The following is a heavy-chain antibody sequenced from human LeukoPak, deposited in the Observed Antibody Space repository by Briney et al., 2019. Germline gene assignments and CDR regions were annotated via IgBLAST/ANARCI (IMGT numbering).Heavy chain of an antibody. CDR2: IYYSGST. V-gene: IGHV4-59*12. J-gene: IGHJ6*02. CDR1: GGSISSYY. D-gene: IGHD2-2*01. CDR3: AREKVPADYYYYGMDV. Sequence: PSETLSLTCTVSGGSISSYYWSWIRQPPGKGLEWIGYIYYSGSTNYNPSLKSRVTMSVDTSKNQFSLKLSSVTAADTAVYYCAREKVPADYYYYGMDVWGQGTTVTVSS.